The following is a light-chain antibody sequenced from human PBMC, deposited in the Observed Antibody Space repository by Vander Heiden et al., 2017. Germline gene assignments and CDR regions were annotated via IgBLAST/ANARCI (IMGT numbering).Light chain of an antibody. CDR3: QQYGSTAYT. CDR1: NSIIGTY. V-gene: IGKV3-20*01. Sequence: EIVLPQSPGSLSLSPGERAVLSCRASNSIIGTYLAWYQQKPGQAPRLLIYDSSSRATGIPDRFSGSVSGTDFTLTISRLEPEDFAVYYCQQYGSTAYTFGQGTKLEIK. J-gene: IGKJ2*01. CDR2: DSS.